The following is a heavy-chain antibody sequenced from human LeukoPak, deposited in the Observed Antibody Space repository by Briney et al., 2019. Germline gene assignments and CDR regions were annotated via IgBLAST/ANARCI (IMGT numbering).Heavy chain of an antibody. Sequence: GGSLRLSCAASGFTFSSYEMNWVRQAPGKGLEWVSSISSSSSYIYYADSVKGRFTISRENAKNSLYLQMNSLRAEDTAVYYCARVLGDDFWSGYYSSYYYYMDVWGKGTTVTVSS. CDR2: ISSSSSYI. CDR1: GFTFSSYE. CDR3: ARVLGDDFWSGYYSSYYYYMDV. V-gene: IGHV3-21*01. J-gene: IGHJ6*03. D-gene: IGHD3-3*01.